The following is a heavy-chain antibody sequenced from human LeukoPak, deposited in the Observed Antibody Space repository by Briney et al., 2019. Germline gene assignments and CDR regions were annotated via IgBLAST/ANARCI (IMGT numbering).Heavy chain of an antibody. CDR1: GFTFGDHG. J-gene: IGHJ4*02. V-gene: IGHV3-49*03. CDR3: SRGVIVGAAYFDY. CDR2: IKTKTYGGTT. Sequence: PGGSLRLSCTTSGFTFGDHGVSWFRQAPGKGPEWISFIKTKTYGGTTEYAASVKGRFTISRDDSTGIAHLQMDSLKPEGTAVYYCSRGVIVGAAYFDYWGQGTLVTVSS. D-gene: IGHD1-26*01.